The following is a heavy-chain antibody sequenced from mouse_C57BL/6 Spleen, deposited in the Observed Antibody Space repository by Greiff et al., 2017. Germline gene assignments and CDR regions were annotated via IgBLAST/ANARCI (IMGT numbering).Heavy chain of an antibody. CDR2: ISDGGSYT. D-gene: IGHD3-2*02. CDR3: AREGAQATFDY. J-gene: IGHJ2*01. V-gene: IGHV5-4*01. Sequence: EVQLVESGGGLVKPGGSLKLSCAASGFTFSSYAMSWVRQTPEKRLEWVATISDGGSYTYYPDNVKGRFTISRDNAKNNLYLQMSHLKSEDTAMYYCAREGAQATFDYWGQGTTLTVSS. CDR1: GFTFSSYA.